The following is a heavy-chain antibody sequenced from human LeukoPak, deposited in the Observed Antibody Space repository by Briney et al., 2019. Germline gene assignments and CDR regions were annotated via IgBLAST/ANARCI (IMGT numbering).Heavy chain of an antibody. CDR2: IIPVFATT. Sequence: GASVKVSCKASGDIFNTHAISWVRQAPGQGLEWMGAIIPVFATTHYAQKFQDRVTISADKSTTTAYMELSSLTSDDTALYYCSSRGYISGYYGIDYWGQGTLVTVSS. CDR3: SSRGYISGYYGIDY. J-gene: IGHJ4*02. V-gene: IGHV1-69*06. CDR1: GDIFNTHA. D-gene: IGHD5-12*01.